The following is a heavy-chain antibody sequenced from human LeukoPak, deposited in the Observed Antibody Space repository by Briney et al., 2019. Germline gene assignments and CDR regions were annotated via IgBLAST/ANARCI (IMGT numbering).Heavy chain of an antibody. J-gene: IGHJ6*03. CDR2: ISSSSSYI. CDR3: ARDAYYGSGSYYNDYYYYYMDV. Sequence: GGSLRLSCAASEFTFSNYNINWVRQGPGKGLEWVSSISSSSSYIYYADSVKGRFTISRDNAKNSLYLQMNSLRAEDTAIYYCARDAYYGSGSYYNDYYYYYMDVWGKGTTVTVSS. CDR1: EFTFSNYN. D-gene: IGHD3-10*01. V-gene: IGHV3-21*01.